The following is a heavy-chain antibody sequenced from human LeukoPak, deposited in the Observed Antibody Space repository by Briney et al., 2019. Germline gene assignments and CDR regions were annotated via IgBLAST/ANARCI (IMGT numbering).Heavy chain of an antibody. CDR3: ARHGYSYYYMDV. CDR2: IDSGSNNI. Sequence: QAGGSLRLSCAASGFTFSTYSMNWVRQAPGKGLEWVSDIDSGSNNIHYADSVKGRFTISRDNAKNSLYLQMNSLRAEDTAVYYCARHGYSYYYMDVWGKGTTVTISS. V-gene: IGHV3-48*04. CDR1: GFTFSTYS. J-gene: IGHJ6*03.